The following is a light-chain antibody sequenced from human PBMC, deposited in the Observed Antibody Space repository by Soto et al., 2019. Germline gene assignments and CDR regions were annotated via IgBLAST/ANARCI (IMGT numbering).Light chain of an antibody. CDR1: QGISSW. CDR3: MQANSLPLA. CDR2: DAS. V-gene: IGKV1-12*01. Sequence: VSGSVRNRVTITCRASQGISSWLAWYQQKPEKAPKLVIYDASSLQSGVPSRFSGIGSGTDFTLTVCGLQPEDVATYYCMQANSLPLAFGAGTKVDIK. J-gene: IGKJ3*01.